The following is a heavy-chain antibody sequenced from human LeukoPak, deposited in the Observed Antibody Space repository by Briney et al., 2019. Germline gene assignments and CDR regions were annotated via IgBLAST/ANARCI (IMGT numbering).Heavy chain of an antibody. V-gene: IGHV1-2*02. CDR3: ARDNSVEDTAWWFDP. CDR2: INPNSGGT. J-gene: IGHJ5*02. D-gene: IGHD4-23*01. CDR1: TXXXXY. Sequence: TXXXXYMHWVRQAPGQGLEWMGWINPNSGGTNYAQKFQGRVTMTRDMSTSTDYMELSSLRSEDTAVYYCARDNSVEDTAWWFDPWGQGTLVTVSS.